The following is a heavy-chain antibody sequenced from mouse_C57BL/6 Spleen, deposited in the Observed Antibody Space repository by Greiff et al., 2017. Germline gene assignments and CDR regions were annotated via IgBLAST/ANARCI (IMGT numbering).Heavy chain of an antibody. J-gene: IGHJ3*01. CDR1: GYSITSCYY. V-gene: IGHV3-6*01. CDR3: ARGTAQATFAY. D-gene: IGHD3-2*02. CDR2: ISYDGSN. Sequence: EVKLMESGPGLVKPSQSLSLTCSVTGYSITSCYYWNWIRQFPGNKLEWMGYISYDGSNKYNPSLKNRISITRDTSKNQFLLKLNSVTTEDTATYSCARGTAQATFAYWGQGTLVTVSA.